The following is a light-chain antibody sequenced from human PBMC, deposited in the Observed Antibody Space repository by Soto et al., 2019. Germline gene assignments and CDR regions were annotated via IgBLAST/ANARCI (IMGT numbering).Light chain of an antibody. CDR1: SSDVGGYNY. CDR3: SSYTSSSTYV. Sequence: QSALTQPAPVSGSPGQSITISCTGTSSDVGGYNYVSWYQQHPGKAPKLMIYEVSNRPSGVSNRFSGSKSGNTASLTISGLQAEDEAYYYCSSYTSSSTYVFGTGTKVTVL. V-gene: IGLV2-14*01. J-gene: IGLJ1*01. CDR2: EVS.